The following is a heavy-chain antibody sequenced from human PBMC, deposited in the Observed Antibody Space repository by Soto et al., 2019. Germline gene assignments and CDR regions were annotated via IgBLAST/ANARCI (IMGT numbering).Heavy chain of an antibody. Sequence: SETLSLTCTVSGGSISSSSYYWGWIRQPPGKGLEWIGSIYYSGSTYYNPSLKSRVTISVDTSKNQFSLKLSSVTAADTAVYYCASGDSSSWYYFDYWGQGNLVTVSS. V-gene: IGHV4-39*01. CDR1: GGSISSSSYY. CDR3: ASGDSSSWYYFDY. CDR2: IYYSGST. J-gene: IGHJ4*02. D-gene: IGHD6-13*01.